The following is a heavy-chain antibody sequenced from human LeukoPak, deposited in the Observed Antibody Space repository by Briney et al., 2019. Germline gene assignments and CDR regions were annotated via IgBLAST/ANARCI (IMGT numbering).Heavy chain of an antibody. CDR2: LFYSGST. V-gene: IGHV4-59*12. CDR3: ARPYNSGWKGGFDY. CDR1: GGSISSYY. Sequence: SETLSLTCTVSGGSISSYYWSWIRQPPGKGLEWIAYLFYSGSTDYNPSLESRVTISVDTSKNQFSLKLSSVTAADTAVYYCARPYNSGWKGGFDYWGQGTLVTVSS. J-gene: IGHJ4*02. D-gene: IGHD6-19*01.